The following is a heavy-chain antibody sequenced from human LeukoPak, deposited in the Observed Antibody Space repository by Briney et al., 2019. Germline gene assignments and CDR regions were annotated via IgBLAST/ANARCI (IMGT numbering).Heavy chain of an antibody. CDR3: ARDWCSSTSCYNWFDP. D-gene: IGHD2-2*01. CDR1: GFTFSSYW. J-gene: IGHJ5*02. Sequence: GGSLRLSCAASGFTFSSYWMHWVRRAPGKGLVWDSRINSDGSSTSYADSVKGRFTISRDNAKNTLYLQMNSLRAEDTAVYYCARDWCSSTSCYNWFDPWGQGTLVTVSS. V-gene: IGHV3-74*01. CDR2: INSDGSST.